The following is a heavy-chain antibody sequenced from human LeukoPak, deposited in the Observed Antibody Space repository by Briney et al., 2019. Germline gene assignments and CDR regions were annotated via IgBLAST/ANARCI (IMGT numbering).Heavy chain of an antibody. D-gene: IGHD3-10*01. J-gene: IGHJ5*02. CDR1: GGSISSSSYY. CDR2: IYYSGST. CDR3: ARQGGGYYGSGSGVDWFDP. Sequence: SETLSLTCTVSGGSISSSSYYWGWIRQPPGKGLEWIGSIYYSGSTYYNPSLKSRVTISVDTSKNQFSLKLSSVTAADTAVYYCARQGGGYYGSGSGVDWFDPWGQGTLVTVSS. V-gene: IGHV4-39*01.